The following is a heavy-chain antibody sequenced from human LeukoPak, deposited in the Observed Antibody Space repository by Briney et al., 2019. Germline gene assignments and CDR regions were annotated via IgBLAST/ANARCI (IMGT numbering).Heavy chain of an antibody. V-gene: IGHV1-18*01. CDR1: GYTFTSYG. J-gene: IGHJ6*02. CDR3: ARSPLPQPGDYYYYGTDV. Sequence: ASVKVSCKASGYTFTSYGISWVRQAPGQGLEWMGRISAYNGNTNYAQKLQGRVTMTTDTSTSTAYMELRSLRSDDTAVYYCARSPLPQPGDYYYYGTDVWGQGTTVTVSS. CDR2: ISAYNGNT. D-gene: IGHD2-2*01.